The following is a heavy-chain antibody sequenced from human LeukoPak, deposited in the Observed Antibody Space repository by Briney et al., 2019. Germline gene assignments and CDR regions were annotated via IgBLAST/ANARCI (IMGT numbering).Heavy chain of an antibody. CDR1: GFTFSSYG. Sequence: GGSLRLSCAASGFTFSSYGMHWVHQAPGKGLEWVAFIRYDGSNEYYADSVKGRFTISRDNSKNTLYLQMNSLRAEDTAVYYCAKRRDGYNYYFDYWGQGTLVTVSS. CDR3: AKRRDGYNYYFDY. D-gene: IGHD5-24*01. V-gene: IGHV3-30*02. J-gene: IGHJ4*02. CDR2: IRYDGSNE.